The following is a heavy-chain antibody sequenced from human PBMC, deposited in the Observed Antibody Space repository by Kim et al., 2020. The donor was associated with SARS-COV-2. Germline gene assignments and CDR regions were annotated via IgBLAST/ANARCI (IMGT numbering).Heavy chain of an antibody. D-gene: IGHD3-10*01. V-gene: IGHV3-11*06. J-gene: IGHJ6*02. CDR1: GFTFSDYY. CDR3: ARDREELWFGELFAPQYTYYYYGMDV. CDR2: ISSSSSYT. Sequence: GGSLRLSCAASGFTFSDYYMSWIRQAPGKGLEWVSYISSSSSYTNYADSVKGRFTISRDNAKNSLYLQMNSLRAEDTAVYYCARDREELWFGELFAPQYTYYYYGMDVWGQGTTVTVSS.